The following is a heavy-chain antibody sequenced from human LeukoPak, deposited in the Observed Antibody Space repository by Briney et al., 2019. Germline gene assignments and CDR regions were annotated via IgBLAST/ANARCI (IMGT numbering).Heavy chain of an antibody. Sequence: PGGSLRLSCAASGFTFSSYWMHWVRHAPGKGLVWVSRINSDGSSTSYADSVKGRFTISRDNAKNTLYLQMNSLRAEDTAVYHCARHCCSGPAKRVFDIWGQGTMVTVSS. J-gene: IGHJ3*02. CDR2: INSDGSST. D-gene: IGHD2-15*01. CDR1: GFTFSSYW. CDR3: ARHCCSGPAKRVFDI. V-gene: IGHV3-74*01.